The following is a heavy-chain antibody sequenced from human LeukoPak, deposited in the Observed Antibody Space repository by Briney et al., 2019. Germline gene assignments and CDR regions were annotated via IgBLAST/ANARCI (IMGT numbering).Heavy chain of an antibody. D-gene: IGHD2-2*03. V-gene: IGHV1-18*01. J-gene: IGHJ4*02. CDR2: IRVYNGDT. CDR1: GYTFTSYG. Sequence: AASVKVSCKASGYTFTSYGISWVRQAPGQGLEWMGWIRVYNGDTNYAQKLQGRATMTTDTSTSTAYMELRSLRSDDTAVYYCATGYCSSTNCRIDYWGQGTLVSVSS. CDR3: ATGYCSSTNCRIDY.